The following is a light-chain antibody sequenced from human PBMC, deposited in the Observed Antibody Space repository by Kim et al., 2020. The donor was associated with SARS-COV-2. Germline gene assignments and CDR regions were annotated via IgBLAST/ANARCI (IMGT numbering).Light chain of an antibody. V-gene: IGLV6-57*03. CDR3: QSYDSSNQV. J-gene: IGLJ3*02. CDR1: SGSIASNY. CDR2: EDN. Sequence: GKTVTISCTRSSGSIASNYGQWYQQRPGSAPATVIYEDNQRPSGVPDRFSGSIDSSANSASLTISGLKTEDEADYYCQSYDSSNQVFGGGTQLTVL.